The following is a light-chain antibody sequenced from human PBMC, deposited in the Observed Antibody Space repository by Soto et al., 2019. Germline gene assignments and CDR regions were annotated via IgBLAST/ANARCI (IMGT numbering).Light chain of an antibody. CDR2: EVS. CDR3: NSYTTTSALV. V-gene: IGLV2-14*01. CDR1: SADIGSHDY. Sequence: QSALTQPASVSGSTGQSITISCTGSSADIGSHDYVSWYQQHPGKVPKLIIYEVSKRPSGASDRFSGSKSGNAAYLSISGLQPEDEADYYCNSYTTTSALVFGTGTKVTVL. J-gene: IGLJ1*01.